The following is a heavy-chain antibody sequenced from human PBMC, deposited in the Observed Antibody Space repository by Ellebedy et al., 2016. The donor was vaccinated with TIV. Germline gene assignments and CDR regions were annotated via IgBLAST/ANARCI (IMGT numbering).Heavy chain of an antibody. D-gene: IGHD6-19*01. CDR3: ARGLRYGWGFDY. CDR2: ITSSSTYI. CDR1: GFTFSSYS. Sequence: GGSLRLSCAVSGFTFSSYSMNWVRQAPGKGLEWVSSITSSSTYIYSADSVKGRFTISRDNAKNSLYLQMNSLRAEDTAVYYCARGLRYGWGFDYWGQGTLVTVSS. J-gene: IGHJ4*02. V-gene: IGHV3-21*01.